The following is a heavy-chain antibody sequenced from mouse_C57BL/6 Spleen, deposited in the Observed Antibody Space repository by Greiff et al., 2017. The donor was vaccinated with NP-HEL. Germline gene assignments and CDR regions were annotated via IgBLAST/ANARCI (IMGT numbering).Heavy chain of an antibody. CDR3: ARRYYGSREDYAMDY. CDR1: GFTFSDYG. Sequence: EVKLVESGGGLVKPGGSLKLSCAASGFTFSDYGMHWVRQAPEKGLEWVAYISSGSSTIYYADTVKGRFTISRDNAKNTLFLQMTSLRSEDTAMYYCARRYYGSREDYAMDYWGQGTSVTVSS. D-gene: IGHD1-1*01. V-gene: IGHV5-17*01. CDR2: ISSGSSTI. J-gene: IGHJ4*01.